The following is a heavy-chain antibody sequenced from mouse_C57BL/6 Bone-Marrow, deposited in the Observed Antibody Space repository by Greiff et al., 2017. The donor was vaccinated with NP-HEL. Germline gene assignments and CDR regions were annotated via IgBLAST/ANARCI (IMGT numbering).Heavy chain of an antibody. V-gene: IGHV1-61*01. CDR3: ARDYGNYSDY. CDR2: IYPSDSET. Sequence: QVQLQQSGAELVRPGSSVKLSCKASGYTFTSYWMDWVKQRPGQGLEWIGNIYPSDSETHYNQKFKDKATLTVDKSSSTAYMQLSSLTSEDSAVYYCARDYGNYSDYWGQGTTLTVSS. J-gene: IGHJ2*01. D-gene: IGHD2-1*01. CDR1: GYTFTSYW.